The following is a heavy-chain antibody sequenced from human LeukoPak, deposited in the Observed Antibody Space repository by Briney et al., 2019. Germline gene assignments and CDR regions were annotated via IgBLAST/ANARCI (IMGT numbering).Heavy chain of an antibody. CDR3: ARDYEYNFGKYFGS. CDR1: GGSIISYY. D-gene: IGHD3-16*01. CDR2: IYYSGNT. J-gene: IGHJ4*02. Sequence: PSETLSLTCTVSGGSIISYYWSWIRQPPGKGMEWIGYIYYSGNTHYNPSLKSRVTISVDTSKNQFSLKLSSVTAADTAVYYCARDYEYNFGKYFGSWGQGTLVTVSS. V-gene: IGHV4-59*01.